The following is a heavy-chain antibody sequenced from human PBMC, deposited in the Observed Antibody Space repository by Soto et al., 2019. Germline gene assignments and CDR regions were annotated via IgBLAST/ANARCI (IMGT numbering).Heavy chain of an antibody. V-gene: IGHV3-11*01. D-gene: IGHD3-16*01. Sequence: GGSLRLSCAASGFIFSDHYMTWLRQAPGKGLEWVSYISGGGTTIYYTDSVKGRFAVSRDNAKNLVYLHMNSLRAEDTALYYCAGDAHYYASDYWGQGTLVTVSS. CDR1: GFIFSDHY. J-gene: IGHJ4*02. CDR3: AGDAHYYASDY. CDR2: ISGGGTTI.